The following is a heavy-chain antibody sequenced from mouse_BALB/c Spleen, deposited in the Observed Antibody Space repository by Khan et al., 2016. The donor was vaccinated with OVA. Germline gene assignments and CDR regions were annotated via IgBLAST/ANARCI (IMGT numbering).Heavy chain of an antibody. CDR2: IYPYNDDT. CDR1: GYTFTSYV. Sequence: VQLQQPGPELVKPGASVKMSCKASGYTFTSYVIHWVRQKPGQDLEWIGYIYPYNDDTKYNEKFKGKATLTSDKSSSTAYMELSSLTSKDSAVYFCATQGSTYTWFAYWGQGTLVTVSA. J-gene: IGHJ3*01. CDR3: ATQGSTYTWFAY. D-gene: IGHD1-1*01. V-gene: IGHV1S136*01.